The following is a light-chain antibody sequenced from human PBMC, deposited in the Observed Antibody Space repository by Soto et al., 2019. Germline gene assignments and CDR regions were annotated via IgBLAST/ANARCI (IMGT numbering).Light chain of an antibody. CDR1: QSLQHSNGYNY. J-gene: IGKJ5*01. CDR2: LAS. Sequence: DIVMTQSPLSLPVTPGEPASISCRCRQSLQHSNGYNYLDWYFQKPGQSPQLLIHLASNRASGVPVRFSGSGSGTDFTLNISSVEAEDVGLYYCMQGVQMPPITFGQGTRLEIK. V-gene: IGKV2-28*01. CDR3: MQGVQMPPIT.